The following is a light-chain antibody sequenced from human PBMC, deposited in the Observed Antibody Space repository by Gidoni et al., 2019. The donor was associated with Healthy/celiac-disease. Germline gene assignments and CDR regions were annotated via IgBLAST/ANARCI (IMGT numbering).Light chain of an antibody. CDR2: YDS. CDR1: NIGSKS. CDR3: QVWDSSSDPSYV. J-gene: IGLJ1*01. Sequence: SYVLPQPPPVSVAPGKTARITCGGNNIGSKSVHWYQQKPGQAPVLVIYYDSDRPSGIPERFSGSNSGNTATLTISRVEAGDEADYYCQVWDSSSDPSYVFGTGTKVTVL. V-gene: IGLV3-21*04.